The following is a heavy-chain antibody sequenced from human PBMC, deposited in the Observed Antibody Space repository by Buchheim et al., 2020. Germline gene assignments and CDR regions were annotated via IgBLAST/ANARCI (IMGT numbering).Heavy chain of an antibody. V-gene: IGHV5-10-1*03. Sequence: EVQLVQSGAEVKKPGESLRISCKGSGYSFTSYWISWVRQMPGKGLEWMGRIDPSDSYTNYSPSFQGHVTISADKSISTAYLQWSSLKASDTAMYYCARHEGILDIVVVPAAIHFDYWGQGTL. D-gene: IGHD2-2*02. CDR3: ARHEGILDIVVVPAAIHFDY. CDR1: GYSFTSYW. CDR2: IDPSDSYT. J-gene: IGHJ4*02.